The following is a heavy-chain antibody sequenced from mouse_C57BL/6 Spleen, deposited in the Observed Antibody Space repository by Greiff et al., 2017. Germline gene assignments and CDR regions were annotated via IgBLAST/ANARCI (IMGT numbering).Heavy chain of an antibody. Sequence: QVQLQQPGAELVKPGASVKMSCKASGYTFTSYWITWVKQRPGQGLEWIGDIYPGSGSTNYNEKFKSKATLTVDPSSSTAYMQLSSLTSEESADYYCRRPCYRNGYAMEYWGQGTSVTVAT. V-gene: IGHV1-55*01. CDR1: GYTFTSYW. D-gene: IGHD2-14*01. J-gene: IGHJ4*01. CDR2: IYPGSGST. CDR3: RRPCYRNGYAMEY.